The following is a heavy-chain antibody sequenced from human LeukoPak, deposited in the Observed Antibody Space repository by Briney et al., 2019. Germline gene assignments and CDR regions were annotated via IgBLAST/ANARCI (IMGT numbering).Heavy chain of an antibody. CDR3: ARHSGMVRGAYFQL. V-gene: IGHV4-59*08. D-gene: IGHD3-10*01. CDR1: GGSISSYY. Sequence: SETLSLTCTVSGGSISSYYWSWIRQPPGKGLEWIGYIYYSGSTNYNPSLKSRVTISVDTSKNQFSLKLGSVTAADTAVYHCARHSGMVRGAYFQLWGQGTLVTVSS. CDR2: IYYSGST. J-gene: IGHJ4*02.